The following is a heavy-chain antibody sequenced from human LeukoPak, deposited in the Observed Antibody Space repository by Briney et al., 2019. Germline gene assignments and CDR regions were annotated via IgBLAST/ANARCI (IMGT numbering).Heavy chain of an antibody. J-gene: IGHJ4*02. CDR1: GYTFTSYG. Sequence: GASVKVSCKASGYTFTSYGISWVRQAPGQGLDWMGWISAYNGNTNYAQKLQGRVTMTTDTSTSTAYMELRSLRSDDTAVYYCAIIAAAGSFDYWGQGTLVTVSS. D-gene: IGHD6-13*01. CDR2: ISAYNGNT. CDR3: AIIAAAGSFDY. V-gene: IGHV1-18*04.